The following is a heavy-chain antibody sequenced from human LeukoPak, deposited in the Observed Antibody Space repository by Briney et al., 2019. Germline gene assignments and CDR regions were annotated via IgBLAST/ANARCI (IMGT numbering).Heavy chain of an antibody. Sequence: SETLSLTCTISGGSISSSRYYWGWIRQPPGKGLEWIGGIYYTGSTNYNPSLKSRVTISVDTSKNQFSLKLSSVTAADTAVYYCATYYYDSSGYRLDYWGQGTLVTVSS. CDR3: ATYYYDSSGYRLDY. CDR2: IYYTGST. J-gene: IGHJ4*02. D-gene: IGHD3-22*01. CDR1: GGSISSSRYY. V-gene: IGHV4-39*07.